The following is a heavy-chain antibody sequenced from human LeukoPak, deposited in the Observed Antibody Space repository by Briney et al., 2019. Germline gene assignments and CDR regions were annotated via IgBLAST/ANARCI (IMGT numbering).Heavy chain of an antibody. CDR3: ARAKTSMVRGEDYYYYCMDV. Sequence: PGGSLRLSCAASGFTFSDYYMSWIRQAPGKGLEWVSYISSSGSTIYYADSVKGRFTISRDNAKNSLYLQMNSLRAEDTAVYYCARAKTSMVRGEDYYYYCMDVWGKGTTVTVSS. J-gene: IGHJ6*03. V-gene: IGHV3-11*04. D-gene: IGHD3-10*01. CDR2: ISSSGSTI. CDR1: GFTFSDYY.